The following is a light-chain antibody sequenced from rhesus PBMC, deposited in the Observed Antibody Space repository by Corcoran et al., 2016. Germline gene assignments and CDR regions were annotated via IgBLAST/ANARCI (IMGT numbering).Light chain of an antibody. Sequence: QIILTQSPATLSLSPGERATLACRASQSVGNSLAWYQQKPGYAPRLLIYAASKRATGIPDRVGGSGSGTEFTLPICSLEPEDFTVYYCPKYRSSPPFTFGPGTKLDI. J-gene: IGKJ3*01. CDR3: PKYRSSPPFT. CDR1: QSVGNS. CDR2: AAS. V-gene: IGKV3-53*01.